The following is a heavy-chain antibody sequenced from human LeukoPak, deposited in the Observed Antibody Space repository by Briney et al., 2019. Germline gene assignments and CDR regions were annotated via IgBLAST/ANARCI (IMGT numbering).Heavy chain of an antibody. J-gene: IGHJ6*02. D-gene: IGHD1-14*01. CDR1: GGSFSGYY. CDR3: ARGRRTGSYYYYYGMDV. V-gene: IGHV4-34*01. Sequence: PSGTLSLTCAVYGGSFSGYYWSWIRQPPGKGLEWIGEINHSGSTNYNPSLKSRVTISVDTSKNQFSLKLSSVTAADTAVYYCARGRRTGSYYYYYGMDVWGQGNTVTVSS. CDR2: INHSGST.